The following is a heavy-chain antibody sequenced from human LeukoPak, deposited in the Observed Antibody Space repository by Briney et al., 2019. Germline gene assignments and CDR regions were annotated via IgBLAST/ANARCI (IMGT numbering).Heavy chain of an antibody. CDR2: INPSGGST. CDR1: GYTFTSYY. Sequence: ASVKVSCKASGYTFTSYYMHWVRQAPGQGLEWMGIINPSGGSTSYAQKFQGRVTMTTDTSTTTAYMELRSLKSDDTAVYFCARGVSALPTHHYYHMDVWGKGTTVTVSS. V-gene: IGHV1-46*01. D-gene: IGHD2-15*01. J-gene: IGHJ6*03. CDR3: ARGVSALPTHHYYHMDV.